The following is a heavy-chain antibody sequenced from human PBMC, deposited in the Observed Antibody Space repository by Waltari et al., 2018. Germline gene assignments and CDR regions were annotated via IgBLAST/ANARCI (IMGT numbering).Heavy chain of an antibody. D-gene: IGHD5-12*01. CDR2: INPSLCIA. J-gene: IGHJ3*01. CDR1: GGTFSSYT. V-gene: IGHV1-69*08. Sequence: QVQLVQSGAEVKKPGSSVKVSCKASGGTFSSYTISWVRQAPGQGLEWMGRINPSLCIANSAQKFQGRVTITADKSTSTAYMELSSLRAEDTAVYYCAREMATRTPDSWGQGTMVTVSS. CDR3: AREMATRTPDS.